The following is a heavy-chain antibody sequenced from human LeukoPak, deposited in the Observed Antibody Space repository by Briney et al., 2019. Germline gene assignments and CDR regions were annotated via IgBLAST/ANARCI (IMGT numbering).Heavy chain of an antibody. CDR2: IRYDGSNK. CDR3: AKIAVAGERFDY. V-gene: IGHV3-30*02. Sequence: GGSLRLSCAASGFTFSSYGMHWVRQAPGKGLEWVAFIRYDGSNKYYADSVKGQFTISRDNSKNTLYLQMNSLRAEDTAVYYCAKIAVAGERFDYWGQGTLVTVSS. CDR1: GFTFSSYG. J-gene: IGHJ4*02. D-gene: IGHD6-19*01.